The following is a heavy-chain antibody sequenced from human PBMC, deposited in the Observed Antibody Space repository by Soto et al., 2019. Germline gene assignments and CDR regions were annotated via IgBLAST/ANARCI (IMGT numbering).Heavy chain of an antibody. CDR1: GFTVSSNY. D-gene: IGHD4-17*01. CDR3: ARGGSYGGNSEGEIDY. V-gene: IGHV3-66*01. CDR2: IYSGGST. Sequence: EVQLVESGGGLVQPGGSLRLSCAASGFTVSSNYMSWVRQAPGKGLEWVSVIYSGGSTYYADSVKGRFTISRDNSKNTRYLQMNSLSAEDTAVYYCARGGSYGGNSEGEIDYWGQGTLVTVSS. J-gene: IGHJ4*02.